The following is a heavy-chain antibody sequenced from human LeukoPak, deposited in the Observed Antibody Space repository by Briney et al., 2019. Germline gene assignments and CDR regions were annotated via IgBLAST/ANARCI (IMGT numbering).Heavy chain of an antibody. J-gene: IGHJ4*02. V-gene: IGHV5-51*01. CDR2: IYPGDSDT. Sequence: GESLKISCKGSGYSFTSYWIGWVRQMPGKGLEWMGIIYPGDSDTTYSPSFQGRVTISADRSLSNAYLQWSSLEASDTAMYFCARGTSSLYYLDYWGQGTLVTVSS. CDR1: GYSFTSYW. CDR3: ARGTSSLYYLDY. D-gene: IGHD3-10*01.